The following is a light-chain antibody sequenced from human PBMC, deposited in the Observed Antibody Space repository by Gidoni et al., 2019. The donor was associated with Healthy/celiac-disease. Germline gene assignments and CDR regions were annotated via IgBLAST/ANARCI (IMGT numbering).Light chain of an antibody. CDR1: QSISSY. CDR3: QQSYSTP. Sequence: DIQMTQSPSSLSASVGDRVTITCRASQSISSYLNWYQQKPGKAPKLLIYAASSLQSGVPSRFSGSGSGTDFTLTISSLQPEDFATYYCQQSYSTPFXXXTKVEIK. J-gene: IGKJ1*01. V-gene: IGKV1-39*01. CDR2: AAS.